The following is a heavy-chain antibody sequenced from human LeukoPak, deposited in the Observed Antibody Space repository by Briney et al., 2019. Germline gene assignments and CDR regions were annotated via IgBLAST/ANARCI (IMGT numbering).Heavy chain of an antibody. CDR3: AKDIELFMS. CDR1: GFTFRNFA. J-gene: IGHJ5*02. D-gene: IGHD1-26*01. V-gene: IGHV3-23*01. Sequence: PGGSLRLSCAASGFTFRNFATSWGRQAPGKGLEWVSGLSHGGTRTFYAASVKGPFTISRDDSNSPLFLQMDNLRVEDTATYYCAKDIELFMSWGQGTLVIVSS. CDR2: LSHGGTRT.